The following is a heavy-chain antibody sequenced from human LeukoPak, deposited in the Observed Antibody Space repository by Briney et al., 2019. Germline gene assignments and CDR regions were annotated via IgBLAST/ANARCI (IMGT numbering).Heavy chain of an antibody. V-gene: IGHV4-39*01. CDR3: ARLSTSDTDGNYFDF. J-gene: IGHJ4*02. CDR2: TNYSGRT. D-gene: IGHD1-1*01. CDR1: GDSITRNTYY. Sequence: SETLSLTCTVSGDSITRNTYYWVWVRQPPGKGLEWIGSTNYSGRTFYSSSLKSRATISVDTFRNQFSLKVTSVTAADTAVYSCARLSTSDTDGNYFDFWGQGTLVTVSS.